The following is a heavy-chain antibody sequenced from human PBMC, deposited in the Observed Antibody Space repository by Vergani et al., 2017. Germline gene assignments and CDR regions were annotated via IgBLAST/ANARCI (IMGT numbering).Heavy chain of an antibody. D-gene: IGHD3-10*01. J-gene: IGHJ6*02. CDR1: GYTFTSYG. V-gene: IGHV1-18*01. CDR3: ACPLTDGSGTYGMDV. Sequence: QVQLVQSGAEVKKPGASVKVSCKASGYTFTSYGISWVRQAPGQGLEWMGWISAYNGNTNYAQKLQGRVTMTTDTSTSTAYIELRSLRSDDAGADYCACPLTDGSGTYGMDVWGQGTTVTVSS. CDR2: ISAYNGNT.